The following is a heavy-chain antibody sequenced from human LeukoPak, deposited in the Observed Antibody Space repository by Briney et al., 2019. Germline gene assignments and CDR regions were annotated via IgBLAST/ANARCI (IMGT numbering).Heavy chain of an antibody. CDR2: ISYDGNYK. V-gene: IGHV3-30*18. Sequence: GRSLRLSCEAFGFTFSYYSMHWVRQAPGKGLQWVAVISYDGNYKYYADSVKGRFTISRDNSKNTMYLQMNSLRTDDTAVYYCAKVGIGAGIDSWGQGTLVTVSS. CDR1: GFTFSYYS. D-gene: IGHD1-26*01. J-gene: IGHJ4*02. CDR3: AKVGIGAGIDS.